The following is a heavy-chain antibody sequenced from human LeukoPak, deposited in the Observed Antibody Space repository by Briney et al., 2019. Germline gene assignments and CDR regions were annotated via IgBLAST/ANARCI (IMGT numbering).Heavy chain of an antibody. CDR3: AKDRIYGNDAFDI. V-gene: IGHV3-30*02. CDR2: IRYDGSNK. D-gene: IGHD2/OR15-2a*01. CDR1: GFTFSSYG. Sequence: PGGSLRLSCAASGFTFSSYGMHWVRQAPGKGLERVAFIRYDGSNKYYADSVKGRFTISRDNSKNTLYLQMNSLRAEDTAVYYCAKDRIYGNDAFDIWGQGTMVTVSS. J-gene: IGHJ3*02.